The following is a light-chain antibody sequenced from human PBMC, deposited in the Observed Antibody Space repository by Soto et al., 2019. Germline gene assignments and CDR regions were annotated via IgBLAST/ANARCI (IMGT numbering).Light chain of an antibody. Sequence: DIQMTQSPSTLSASVGDRFTITCRASQSISSWLAWYQQKPGKAPKVLIYDASSLESGVPSRFSGSGSGTDFTLTISSLQPEDFATYYCQQSYSTPSITFGQGTRLEIK. CDR2: DAS. J-gene: IGKJ5*01. V-gene: IGKV1-5*01. CDR1: QSISSW. CDR3: QQSYSTPSIT.